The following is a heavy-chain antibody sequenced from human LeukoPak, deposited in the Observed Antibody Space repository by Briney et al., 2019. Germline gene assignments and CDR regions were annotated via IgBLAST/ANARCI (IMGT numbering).Heavy chain of an antibody. CDR2: IIPIFGTA. Sequence: GASVKVSCEASGGTFSSYAISWVRQAPGQGLEWMGGIIPIFGTANYAQKFQGRVTITTDESTSTAYMELSSLRSEDTAVYYCASGTYYGSGVDYWGQGTLVTVSS. V-gene: IGHV1-69*05. D-gene: IGHD3-10*01. CDR1: GGTFSSYA. CDR3: ASGTYYGSGVDY. J-gene: IGHJ4*02.